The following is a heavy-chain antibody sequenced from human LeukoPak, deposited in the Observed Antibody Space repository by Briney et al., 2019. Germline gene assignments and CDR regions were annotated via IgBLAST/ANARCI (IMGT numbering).Heavy chain of an antibody. CDR1: GYSISSGYY. D-gene: IGHD2-2*01. V-gene: IGHV4-38-2*02. CDR2: IYHSGST. Sequence: PSETLSLTCTVSGYSISSGYYWGWIRQPPGKGLEWIGSIYHSGSTYYNPSLKSRVTIPVDTSKNQFSLKLSSVTAADTAVYYCARDIGIVVVPAANAFDPWGQGTLVTVSS. CDR3: ARDIGIVVVPAANAFDP. J-gene: IGHJ5*02.